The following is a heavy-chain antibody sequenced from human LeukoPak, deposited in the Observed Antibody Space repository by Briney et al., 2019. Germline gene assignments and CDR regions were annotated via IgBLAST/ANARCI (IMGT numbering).Heavy chain of an antibody. J-gene: IGHJ4*02. V-gene: IGHV3-21*01. Sequence: KPGGSLRLSCAASGFTFSSYTMNWVRQAPGKGLEWVSFISTSSSYIYYADSVKGRFTISRDNAKNSLFLQMNSLRAEDTAVYYCARIAARVGLYYFDYWGQGTLVTVSS. D-gene: IGHD6-6*01. CDR3: ARIAARVGLYYFDY. CDR1: GFTFSSYT. CDR2: ISTSSSYI.